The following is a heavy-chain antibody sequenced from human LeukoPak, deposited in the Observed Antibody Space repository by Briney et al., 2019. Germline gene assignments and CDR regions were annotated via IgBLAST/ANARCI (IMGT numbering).Heavy chain of an antibody. V-gene: IGHV4-59*11. J-gene: IGHJ4*02. CDR1: GGSISSHY. D-gene: IGHD2-2*01. CDR2: IYYSGST. CDR3: ARVGYCSSTSCYYQYYFDY. Sequence: PSETLSLTCTVSGGSISSHYWSWIRQPPGKGLEWIAYIYYSGSTNYNPSLKSRVTISVGTSKNQFSLKLSSVTAADTAVYYCARVGYCSSTSCYYQYYFDYWGQGTLVTVSS.